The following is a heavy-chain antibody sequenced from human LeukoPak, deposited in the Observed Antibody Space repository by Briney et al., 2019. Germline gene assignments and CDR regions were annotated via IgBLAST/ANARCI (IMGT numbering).Heavy chain of an antibody. V-gene: IGHV3-20*01. D-gene: IGHD6-13*01. CDR3: ARAGPGYSIAAVVDY. Sequence: PGGSLRLSCAASGFTFDDYGMSWVRQAPGKGLEWVSGINWNGGSTGYADSVKGRFTISRDNAKNSLYLQMNSLRAEDTALYHCARAGPGYSIAAVVDYWGRGTLVTVSS. CDR2: INWNGGST. J-gene: IGHJ4*02. CDR1: GFTFDDYG.